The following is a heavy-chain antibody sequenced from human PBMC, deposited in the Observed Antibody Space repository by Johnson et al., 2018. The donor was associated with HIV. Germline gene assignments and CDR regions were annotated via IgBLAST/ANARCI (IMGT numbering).Heavy chain of an antibody. CDR1: GFTFSGYW. J-gene: IGHJ3*02. V-gene: IGHV3-7*01. CDR3: ARDSKWEKAFDI. Sequence: VQLVESGGGLVQPGGSLRLSCVASGFTFSGYWMSWVRQAPGKGLEWVANIKQDGSEKYYVDYVKGRFTISRDNSKNTLYLQMNSLRAEDTAVYYCARDSKWEKAFDIWGQGTMVTVSS. CDR2: IKQDGSEK. D-gene: IGHD1-26*01.